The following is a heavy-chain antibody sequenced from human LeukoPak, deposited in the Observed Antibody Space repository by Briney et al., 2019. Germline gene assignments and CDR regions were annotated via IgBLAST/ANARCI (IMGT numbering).Heavy chain of an antibody. CDR3: ARELSASYSFYYYGMDV. V-gene: IGHV3-48*03. Sequence: GGSLRLSCAASGFTFNSHAMNWVRQAPGKGLEWLSYISSGGSSVNYADSVKGRFTVSRDNAKNSLYLQMSGLTVEDTVIYYCARELSASYSFYYYGMDVWGQGTTVTVSS. D-gene: IGHD1-26*01. J-gene: IGHJ6*02. CDR1: GFTFNSHA. CDR2: ISSGGSSV.